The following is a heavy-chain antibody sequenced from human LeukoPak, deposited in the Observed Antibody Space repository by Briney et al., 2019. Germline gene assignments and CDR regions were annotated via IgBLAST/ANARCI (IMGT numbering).Heavy chain of an antibody. J-gene: IGHJ4*02. D-gene: IGHD6-19*01. Sequence: GGSLRLSCAASGFTFSSYAMSWVRQAPGKGLEWVSAISGSGGSTYYADSVKGRFTISRDNSKNTLYLQMNSLRAEDTAVYYCALKGIAVADNTFFVRLAPFAYWGQGTLVTVSS. CDR3: ALKGIAVADNTFFVRLAPFAY. CDR1: GFTFSSYA. V-gene: IGHV3-23*01. CDR2: ISGSGGST.